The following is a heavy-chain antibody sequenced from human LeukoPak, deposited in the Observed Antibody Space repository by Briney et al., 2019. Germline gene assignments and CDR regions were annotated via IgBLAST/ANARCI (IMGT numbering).Heavy chain of an antibody. Sequence: SVKVSCKASGGTFSSYAISWVRQAPGQGLEWMGGIIPILGTANYAQKFQGRVTITADKSTSTAYMEMSSLRSEDTAVYYCARDSYDILTGYYKGGSFDYWGQGTLVTVSS. CDR3: ARDSYDILTGYYKGGSFDY. V-gene: IGHV1-69*06. CDR1: GGTFSSYA. D-gene: IGHD3-9*01. CDR2: IIPILGTA. J-gene: IGHJ4*02.